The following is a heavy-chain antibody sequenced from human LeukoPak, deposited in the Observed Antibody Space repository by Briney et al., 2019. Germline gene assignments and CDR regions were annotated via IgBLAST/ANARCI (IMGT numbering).Heavy chain of an antibody. Sequence: ASVKVSCKASGYTFTGYYMHWVRQAPGQGLEWMGWINPNSGGTNYAQKFQGRATMTRDTSISTAYMELSRLRSDDTAVYYCARDRVGYSSGWFDYWGQGTLVTVSS. J-gene: IGHJ4*02. V-gene: IGHV1-2*02. CDR3: ARDRVGYSSGWFDY. D-gene: IGHD6-19*01. CDR1: GYTFTGYY. CDR2: INPNSGGT.